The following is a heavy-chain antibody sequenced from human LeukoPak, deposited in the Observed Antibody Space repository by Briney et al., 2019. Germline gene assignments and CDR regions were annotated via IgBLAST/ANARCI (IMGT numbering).Heavy chain of an antibody. J-gene: IGHJ6*02. V-gene: IGHV4-34*01. D-gene: IGHD3-16*01. CDR1: GGSFSGYY. Sequence: SETLSLTCAVYGGSFSGYYWTWIRQPPGKGLEWIGEINHSGNTNYNPSLKSRVTISVDRSRNQFSLKLNSVTAADTAVYYCARSTVGVLDVWGQGTTVTVSS. CDR3: ARSTVGVLDV. CDR2: INHSGNT.